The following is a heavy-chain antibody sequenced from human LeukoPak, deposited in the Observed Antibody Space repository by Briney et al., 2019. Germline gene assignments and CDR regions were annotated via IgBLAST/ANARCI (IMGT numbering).Heavy chain of an antibody. D-gene: IGHD2-2*01. CDR1: GYTFTSYY. Sequence: GASVKVSCNASGYTFTSYYMFWVRQAPGQGLEWMGTINPNGGTTTYAQMFQDRVSMTRDTSTSTVYMELSSLRSEDTAVYYCARPYCISNRCSNYFDSWGQGNLVTVSS. CDR3: ARPYCISNRCSNYFDS. J-gene: IGHJ4*02. CDR2: INPNGGTT. V-gene: IGHV1-46*01.